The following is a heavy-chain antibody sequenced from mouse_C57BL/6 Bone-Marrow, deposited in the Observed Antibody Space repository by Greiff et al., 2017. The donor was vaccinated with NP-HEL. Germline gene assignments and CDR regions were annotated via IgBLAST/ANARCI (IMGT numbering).Heavy chain of an antibody. Sequence: EVHLVESEGGLVQPGSSMKLSCTASGFTFSDYYMAWVRQVPEKGLEWVANINYDGSSTYYLDSLKSRFIISRDNAKNILYLQMSSLKSEDTATYYCARDRDWDVDWYFDVWGTGTTVTVSS. J-gene: IGHJ1*03. D-gene: IGHD4-1*01. V-gene: IGHV5-16*01. CDR2: INYDGSST. CDR1: GFTFSDYY. CDR3: ARDRDWDVDWYFDV.